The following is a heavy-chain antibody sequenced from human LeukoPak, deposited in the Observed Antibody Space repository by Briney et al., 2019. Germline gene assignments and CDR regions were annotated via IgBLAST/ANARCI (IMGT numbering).Heavy chain of an antibody. CDR2: MNPNSGNT. V-gene: IGHV1-8*01. CDR3: ARQGSYYYYYYMDV. CDR1: GYTFTSYD. J-gene: IGHJ6*03. Sequence: ASVKVSCKASGYTFTSYDINWVRQATGQGLEWMGWMNPNSGNTGYAQKFQGRVTMTRNTSISTAYMELSSPRSEDTAVYYCARQGSYYYYYYMDVWGKGTTVTVSS.